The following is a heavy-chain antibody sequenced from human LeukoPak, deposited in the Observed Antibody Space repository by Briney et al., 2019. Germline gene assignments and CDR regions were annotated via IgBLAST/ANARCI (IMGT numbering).Heavy chain of an antibody. CDR1: GYTFTSYG. Sequence: ASVKVSCKASGYTFTSYGISWVRQAPGQGLEWMGWISAYNGNTNYAQKFQGRVTITADKSTSTAYMELSSLRSEDTAVYYCAGGIGANNFDYWGQGTLVTVSS. V-gene: IGHV1-18*01. CDR2: ISAYNGNT. J-gene: IGHJ4*02. D-gene: IGHD3-16*01. CDR3: AGGIGANNFDY.